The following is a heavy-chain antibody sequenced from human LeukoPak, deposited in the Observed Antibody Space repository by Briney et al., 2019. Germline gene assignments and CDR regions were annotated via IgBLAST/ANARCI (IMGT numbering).Heavy chain of an antibody. Sequence: GGSLRLSCAASGFTFDDYGMSWVRQAPGKGLEWVSGINWNGGSTGYADSVKGRFTISRDNAKNSLYLQMNSLRAEDTALYYCARDQTGYSSSWGRLNDIWGQGTMVTVSS. V-gene: IGHV3-20*04. CDR1: GFTFDDYG. J-gene: IGHJ3*02. D-gene: IGHD6-13*01. CDR2: INWNGGST. CDR3: ARDQTGYSSSWGRLNDI.